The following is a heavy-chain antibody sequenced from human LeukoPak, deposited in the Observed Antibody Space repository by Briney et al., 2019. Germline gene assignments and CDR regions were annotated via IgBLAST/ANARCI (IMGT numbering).Heavy chain of an antibody. CDR2: MDPNSGNT. CDR3: ARVGRCGRVQQLGSIRYYYYYYMDV. Sequence: GASVKVSCKASGYTFTSYDINWVRQATGQGLEWMGWMDPNSGNTGYAQKFQGRVTMTRNTSISTAYMELSSLRSEDTAVYYCARVGRCGRVQQLGSIRYYYYYYMDVWGKGTTVTISS. V-gene: IGHV1-8*01. J-gene: IGHJ6*03. D-gene: IGHD6-13*01. CDR1: GYTFTSYD.